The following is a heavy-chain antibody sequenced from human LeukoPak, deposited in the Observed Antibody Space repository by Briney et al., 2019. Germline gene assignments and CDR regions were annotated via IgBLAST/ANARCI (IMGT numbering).Heavy chain of an antibody. V-gene: IGHV1-18*01. CDR2: ISAYNGNT. CDR1: GYTFTSYG. CDR3: ARVVVVGAPKGDNFDY. J-gene: IGHJ4*02. Sequence: ASVKVSCKASGYTFTSYGISWVRQAPGQGLEWMGWISAYNGNTNYAQKLQGRVTMTTDTSTSTAYKELRSLRSDDTAVYYCARVVVVGAPKGDNFDYWGQGTLVTVSS. D-gene: IGHD1-26*01.